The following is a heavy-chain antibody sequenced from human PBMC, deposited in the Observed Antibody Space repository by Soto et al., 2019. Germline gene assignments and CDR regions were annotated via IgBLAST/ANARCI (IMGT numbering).Heavy chain of an antibody. V-gene: IGHV3-23*01. J-gene: IGHJ6*02. CDR3: AKWDDFWSGQSYYYGMDV. CDR2: ISGSGGST. Sequence: PGGSLRLSCAASGFTFSSYAMSWVRQAPGKGLEWVSAISGSGGSTYYADSVKGRFTISRDNSKNTLYLQMNSLRAEDTAVYYCAKWDDFWSGQSYYYGMDVWGQGTTVTVSS. CDR1: GFTFSSYA. D-gene: IGHD3-3*01.